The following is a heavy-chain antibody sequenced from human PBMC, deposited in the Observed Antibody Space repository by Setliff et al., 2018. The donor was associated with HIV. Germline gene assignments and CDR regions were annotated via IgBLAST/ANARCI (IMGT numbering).Heavy chain of an antibody. V-gene: IGHV3-30*18. Sequence: PGGSLRLSCAASRFTFSSFGMHWVRQAPGKGLEWVAAISYDGSEKYYVDSVKGRFTISRDNSRNTLFLQMNSLTTEDTAVYYCSKSQDILSWNWFDSWGQGTQVTVSS. CDR3: SKSQDILSWNWFDS. CDR1: RFTFSSFG. J-gene: IGHJ5*01. D-gene: IGHD3-9*01. CDR2: ISYDGSEK.